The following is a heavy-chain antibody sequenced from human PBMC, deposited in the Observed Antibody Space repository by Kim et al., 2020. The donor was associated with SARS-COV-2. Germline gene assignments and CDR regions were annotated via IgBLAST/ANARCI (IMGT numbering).Heavy chain of an antibody. CDR3: VTERITIFGVVSQRNDY. Sequence: GGSLRLSCSASGFTFSSYAMHWVRQAPGKGLEYVSAISSNGGSTYYADSVKGRFTISRDNSKNTLYLQMSSLRAEDTAVYYCVTERITIFGVVSQRNDYWGQGTLVTVSS. J-gene: IGHJ4*02. CDR1: GFTFSSYA. CDR2: ISSNGGST. V-gene: IGHV3-64D*09. D-gene: IGHD3-3*01.